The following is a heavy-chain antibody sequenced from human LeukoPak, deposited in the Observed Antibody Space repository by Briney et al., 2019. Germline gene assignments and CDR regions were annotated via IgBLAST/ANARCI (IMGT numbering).Heavy chain of an antibody. J-gene: IGHJ4*02. CDR1: GFTFSNAW. CDR3: AKDHSPPYYDSSGLVY. V-gene: IGHV3-30*18. D-gene: IGHD3-22*01. CDR2: ISYDGSNK. Sequence: PGGSLRLSCAASGFTFSNAWMNWVRQAPGKGLEWVAVISYDGSNKYYADSVKGRFTISRDNSKNTLYLQMNSLRAEDTAVYYCAKDHSPPYYDSSGLVYWGQGTLVTVSS.